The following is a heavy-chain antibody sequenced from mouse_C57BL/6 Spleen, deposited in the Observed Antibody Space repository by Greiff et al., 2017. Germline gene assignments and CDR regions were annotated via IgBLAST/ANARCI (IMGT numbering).Heavy chain of an antibody. V-gene: IGHV7-1*01. CDR2: SRNKANDYTT. D-gene: IGHD2-5*01. Sequence: EVKLVESGGGLVQSGRSLRLSCATSGFTFSDFYMEWVRQAPGKGLEWIAASRNKANDYTTEYSASVKGRFIVSRDTSQSILYLQMNALRAEDTAIYYCARDANSNGWYFDVWGTGTTVTVSS. J-gene: IGHJ1*03. CDR3: ARDANSNGWYFDV. CDR1: GFTFSDFY.